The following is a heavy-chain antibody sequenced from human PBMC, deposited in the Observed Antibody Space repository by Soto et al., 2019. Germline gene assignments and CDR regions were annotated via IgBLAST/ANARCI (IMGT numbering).Heavy chain of an antibody. Sequence: GGSLRLSCAASGFTFSSYWMSWVRQAPGKGLEWVANIKQDGSEKYYVDSVKGRFTISRDNAKNSLYLQMNSLRAEDTAVYYCARDPASSTSWYYYYYMDVWGKGTTVTVSS. J-gene: IGHJ6*03. CDR3: ARDPASSTSWYYYYYMDV. CDR1: GFTFSSYW. CDR2: IKQDGSEK. D-gene: IGHD2-2*01. V-gene: IGHV3-7*01.